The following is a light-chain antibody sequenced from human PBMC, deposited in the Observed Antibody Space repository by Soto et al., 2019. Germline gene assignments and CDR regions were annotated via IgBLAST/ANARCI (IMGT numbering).Light chain of an antibody. J-gene: IGKJ4*01. V-gene: IGKV4-1*01. Sequence: DIVMTQSPDSLAVSLGERATINCKSSQSDLYSSNNKNYLTWYQQKPGQPPKLLIYWASTRESGVPDRFSGSGSGTDFTLTISNLQAEDVAVYYCQQYYNTPLTFGGGTKVEIK. CDR1: QSDLYSSNNKNY. CDR3: QQYYNTPLT. CDR2: WAS.